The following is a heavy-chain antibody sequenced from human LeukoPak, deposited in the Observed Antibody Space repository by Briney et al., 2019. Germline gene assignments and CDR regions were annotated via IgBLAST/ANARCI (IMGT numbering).Heavy chain of an antibody. CDR1: GFTFDDYA. V-gene: IGHV3-9*01. Sequence: GGSLRLSCAASGFTFDDYAMHWVRQAPGKGLEWVSGISWNSGSIGYADSVKSRFTISRDNAKNSLYLQMNSLRAEDTALYYCARVVTYYNWFDPWGQGTLVTVSS. CDR3: ARVVTYYNWFDP. CDR2: ISWNSGSI. D-gene: IGHD5-18*01. J-gene: IGHJ5*02.